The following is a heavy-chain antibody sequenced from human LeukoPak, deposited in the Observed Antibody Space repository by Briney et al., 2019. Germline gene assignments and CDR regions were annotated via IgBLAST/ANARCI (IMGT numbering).Heavy chain of an antibody. J-gene: IGHJ6*02. Sequence: ASVKVSCKASGYTFTSYYMHWVRQAPGQGLEWMGIINPSGGSTSYAQKFQGRVTMTRDTSTSTVYMELSSLRSEDTAVYYCARGLQWLVWGYYYYGMDVWGQGTTVTVSS. CDR3: ARGLQWLVWGYYYYGMDV. V-gene: IGHV1-46*01. CDR1: GYTFTSYY. CDR2: INPSGGST. D-gene: IGHD6-19*01.